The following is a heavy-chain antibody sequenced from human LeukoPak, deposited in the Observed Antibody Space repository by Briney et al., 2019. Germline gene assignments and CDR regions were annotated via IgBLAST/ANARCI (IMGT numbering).Heavy chain of an antibody. CDR3: GRFGDAFDI. CDR1: GFTVSSNY. Sequence: QAGGSLRLSCAASGFTVSSNYVSWVRQAPGEGLEWVTFIYSGGSRYYADSGKGRFPISRDNSKNTLYLQMSSLRAEDTAVYFCGRFGDAFDIWGQGTMVTVSS. D-gene: IGHD3-10*01. CDR2: IYSGGSR. J-gene: IGHJ3*02. V-gene: IGHV3-53*05.